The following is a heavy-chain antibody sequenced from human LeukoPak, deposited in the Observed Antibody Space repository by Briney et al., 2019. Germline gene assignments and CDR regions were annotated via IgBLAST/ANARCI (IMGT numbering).Heavy chain of an antibody. V-gene: IGHV4-59*08. CDR2: IYYSGST. J-gene: IGHJ4*02. CDR3: ARAVSGRFDY. CDR1: GGSMSPYH. D-gene: IGHD6-19*01. Sequence: SETLSLTCTVSGGSMSPYHWGWIRQPPGKGLEWTGYIYYSGSTNYNPSLNSRVTISVGTSKNQFSLSLSSVTAADTAIYYCARAVSGRFDYWGQGTLVTVSS.